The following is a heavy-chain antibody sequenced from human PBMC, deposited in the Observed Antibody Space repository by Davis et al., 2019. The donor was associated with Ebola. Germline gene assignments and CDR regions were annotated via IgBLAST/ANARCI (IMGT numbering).Heavy chain of an antibody. CDR3: ARLVAYYYYYMDV. D-gene: IGHD2-8*02. J-gene: IGHJ6*03. CDR1: GFTFSSYW. V-gene: IGHV3-21*05. Sequence: GESLKISCAASGFTFSSYWMSWVRQAPGKGLEWVSYISSSSSYTNYADSVKGRFTISRDNAKNSLYLQMNSLRAEDTAVYYCARLVAYYYYYMDVWGKGTTVTVSS. CDR2: ISSSSSYT.